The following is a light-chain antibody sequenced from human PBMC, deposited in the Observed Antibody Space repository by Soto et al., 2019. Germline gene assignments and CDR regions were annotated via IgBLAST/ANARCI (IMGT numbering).Light chain of an antibody. CDR3: QQYGSSPS. CDR1: QSVSSSY. Sequence: EIVLTQSPGTLSLSPGERATLSCRASQSVSSSYLAWYQQKPGQAPRILIYGASSRATGIPDRFSGSGSGTDFTLTISRMEPEDFAVYYCQQYGSSPSFGGGTKADIK. J-gene: IGKJ4*01. CDR2: GAS. V-gene: IGKV3-20*01.